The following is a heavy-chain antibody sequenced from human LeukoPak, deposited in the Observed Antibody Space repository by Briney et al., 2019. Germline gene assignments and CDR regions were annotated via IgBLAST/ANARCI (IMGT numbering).Heavy chain of an antibody. CDR1: GFTFSSYA. Sequence: GGSLRLSCAASGFTFSSYAMSWVRQAPGKGLEWVSAISGSGSRTYYADSVKGRFTISRDNSKNILYLRINSLRADDTAVYYCAKEVVVSAAVGTVGFDPWGQGTLVIVSS. CDR3: AKEVVVSAAVGTVGFDP. J-gene: IGHJ5*02. D-gene: IGHD6-13*01. V-gene: IGHV3-23*01. CDR2: ISGSGSRT.